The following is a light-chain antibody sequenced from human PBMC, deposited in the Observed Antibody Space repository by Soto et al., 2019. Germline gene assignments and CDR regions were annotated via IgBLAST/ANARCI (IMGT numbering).Light chain of an antibody. CDR2: DAS. J-gene: IGKJ1*01. Sequence: EIVLTQSPATLSLSPGERATLSCRASQSVSSYLAWYQQKPGQARRLLIYDASTRATGIPARFSGSGSGTDFTLTISSLEPEDFAVYYCQQRTNKFWTFGQGTKVEIK. V-gene: IGKV3-11*01. CDR3: QQRTNKFWT. CDR1: QSVSSY.